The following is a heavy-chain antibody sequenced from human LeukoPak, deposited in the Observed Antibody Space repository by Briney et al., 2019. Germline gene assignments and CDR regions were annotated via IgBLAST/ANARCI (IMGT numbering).Heavy chain of an antibody. CDR3: ARLVNTYYYDSSGYYFDY. CDR1: GGSISSYY. V-gene: IGHV4-59*12. Sequence: SETLSLTCTVSGGSISSYYWSWIRQPPGKGLEWIGYIYYSGSTYYNPSLKSRVTISVDTSKNQLSLKLSSVTAADTAVYYCARLVNTYYYDSSGYYFDYWGQGTLVTVSS. J-gene: IGHJ4*02. D-gene: IGHD3-22*01. CDR2: IYYSGST.